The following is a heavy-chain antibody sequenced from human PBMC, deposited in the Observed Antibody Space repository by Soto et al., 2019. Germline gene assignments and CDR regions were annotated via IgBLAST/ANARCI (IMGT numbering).Heavy chain of an antibody. CDR3: ARDSAPYDFWSGENYYGMDV. J-gene: IGHJ6*02. CDR2: IIPIFGTA. D-gene: IGHD3-3*01. Sequence: GASVKVSCKASGGTFSSYAISWVRQAPGQGLEWMGGIIPIFGTANYAQKFQGRGTITADKSTSTAYMELSSLRSEDTAVYYCARDSAPYDFWSGENYYGMDVWGQGTTVTVSS. V-gene: IGHV1-69*06. CDR1: GGTFSSYA.